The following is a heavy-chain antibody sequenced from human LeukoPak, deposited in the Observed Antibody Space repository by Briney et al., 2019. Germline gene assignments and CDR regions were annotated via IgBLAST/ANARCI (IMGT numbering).Heavy chain of an antibody. CDR3: ARGMGSGWYSNWFDP. D-gene: IGHD6-19*01. CDR2: IYTSGST. Sequence: PSETLSLTCTVSGGSISSYYWSWIRQPAGKGLKWIGRIYTSGSTNYNPSLKSRVTMSVDTSKNQFSLKLSSVTAADTAVYYCARGMGSGWYSNWFDPWGQGTLVTVSS. J-gene: IGHJ5*02. V-gene: IGHV4-4*07. CDR1: GGSISSYY.